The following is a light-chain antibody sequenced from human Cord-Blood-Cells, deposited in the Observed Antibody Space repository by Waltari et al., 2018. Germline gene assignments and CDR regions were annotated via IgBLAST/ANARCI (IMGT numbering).Light chain of an antibody. V-gene: IGKV3-15*01. CDR1: QSVSSN. CDR3: QQYNNWPYT. Sequence: EIMMSQSRATLAVSPGERATLSCRASQSVSSNLAWYQQKPGQAPRLLIYGASTRATGIPARFSGSGSGTQFTLTISSLQSEDFAVYYCQQYNNWPYTFGQGTKLEIK. CDR2: GAS. J-gene: IGKJ2*01.